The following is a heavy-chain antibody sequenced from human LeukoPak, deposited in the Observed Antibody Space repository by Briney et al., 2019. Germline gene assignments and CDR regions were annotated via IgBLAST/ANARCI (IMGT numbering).Heavy chain of an antibody. CDR3: ARSGSSHFDY. V-gene: IGHV4-30-2*01. CDR2: IYHSGST. Sequence: SQTLSLTCAVSGGSISSGGYSWSWLRQPPGKGLEWIGYIYHSGSTYYNPSLKSRVTISVDRSKNQFSLKLSSVTAADTAVYYCARSGSSHFDYWGQGTLVTVSS. J-gene: IGHJ4*02. CDR1: GGSISSGGYS. D-gene: IGHD3-10*01.